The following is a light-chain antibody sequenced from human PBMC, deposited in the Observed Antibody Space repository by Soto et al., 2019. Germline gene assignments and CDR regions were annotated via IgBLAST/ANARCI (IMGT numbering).Light chain of an antibody. J-gene: IGLJ1*01. CDR2: EDN. CDR3: CSYAVTSSYV. V-gene: IGLV2-23*01. Sequence: QSVLTQPASVSGSPGQSITISCTGTSSDVGVYNRVSWYQLHPDKAPKRMIYEDNKRPSGVSNRFSGSKSGNTASLTISGLQAEDAADYYCCSYAVTSSYVFGTGTKLTVL. CDR1: SSDVGVYNR.